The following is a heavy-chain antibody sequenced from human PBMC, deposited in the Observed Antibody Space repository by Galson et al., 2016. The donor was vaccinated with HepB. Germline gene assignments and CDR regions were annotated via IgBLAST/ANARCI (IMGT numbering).Heavy chain of an antibody. CDR1: GLTFRSYA. D-gene: IGHD2-2*01. CDR2: ISYDGSNK. Sequence: SLRLSCAASGLTFRSYAMHWVRQTPAKGLEWVALISYDGSNKFYADSVKGRFTISRDNSNNTLFLQMNSLRAEDTAVYYCARERYSSKWYPSGPLDSWGQGTLVTVSS. V-gene: IGHV3-30-3*01. J-gene: IGHJ4*02. CDR3: ARERYSSKWYPSGPLDS.